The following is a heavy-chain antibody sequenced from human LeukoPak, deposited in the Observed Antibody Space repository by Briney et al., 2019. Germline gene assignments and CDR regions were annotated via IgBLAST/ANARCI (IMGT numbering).Heavy chain of an antibody. CDR3: AREPQRHVEWELLPAGAFDI. J-gene: IGHJ3*02. D-gene: IGHD1-26*01. V-gene: IGHV3-7*01. CDR2: IKQDGSEK. CDR1: GFTFSSYW. Sequence: GGSLRLSCAASGFTFSSYWMSWVRQAPGKGLEWVANIKQDGSEKYYVDSVKGRFTISRDNAKNSLYLQMNSLRAEDTAVYYCAREPQRHVEWELLPAGAFDIWGQGTMVTVSS.